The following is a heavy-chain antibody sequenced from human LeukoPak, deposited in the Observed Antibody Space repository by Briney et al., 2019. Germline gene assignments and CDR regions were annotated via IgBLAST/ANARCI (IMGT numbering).Heavy chain of an antibody. CDR2: IYHSGST. D-gene: IGHD6-19*01. CDR1: GGSISSSNW. CDR3: ARDRGSGWFHFDY. Sequence: SGTLSLTCAVSGGSISSSNWWSWVRQPPGKGLEWIGEIYHSGSTYYNPSLKSRVTISVDRSKNQFSLKLSSVTAADTAVYYCARDRGSGWFHFDYWGQGTLVTVSS. V-gene: IGHV4-4*02. J-gene: IGHJ4*02.